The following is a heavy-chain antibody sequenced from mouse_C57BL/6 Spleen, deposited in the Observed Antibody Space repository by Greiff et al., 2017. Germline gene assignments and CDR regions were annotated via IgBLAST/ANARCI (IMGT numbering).Heavy chain of an antibody. CDR1: GYTFTSYW. J-gene: IGHJ2*01. V-gene: IGHV1-55*01. Sequence: QVQLQQPGAELVKPGASVKMSCKASGYTFTSYWITWVKQRPGQGLEWIGDIYPGSGSTNYNEKFKSKATLTVDTSSSTAYMQLSSLTSEDSAVYYCARMGAYYGNGYYFDYGGQGTTLTVSS. CDR2: IYPGSGST. D-gene: IGHD2-10*01. CDR3: ARMGAYYGNGYYFDY.